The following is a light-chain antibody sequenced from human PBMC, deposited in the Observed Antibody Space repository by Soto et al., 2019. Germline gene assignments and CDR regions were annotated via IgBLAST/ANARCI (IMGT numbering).Light chain of an antibody. J-gene: IGKJ1*01. Sequence: DIQMTQSPPTLSASVGDIVTITCRTSQSISSWLAWYQQRPGKAPNLLIYDVSSLESGVPSRFSGSGSGTEFTLTISSLQPDDFATYYCQQYTKYPWTFGQGTKVEIK. CDR2: DVS. V-gene: IGKV1-5*01. CDR3: QQYTKYPWT. CDR1: QSISSW.